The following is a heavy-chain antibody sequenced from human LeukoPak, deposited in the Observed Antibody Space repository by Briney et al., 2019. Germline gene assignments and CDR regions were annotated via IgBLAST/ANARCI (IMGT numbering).Heavy chain of an antibody. CDR1: GFTFSNYA. D-gene: IGHD3-10*01. CDR2: ISGSGDNT. CDR3: ARLFVYGSGAEAFDY. J-gene: IGHJ4*02. V-gene: IGHV3-23*01. Sequence: GGSLRLSCAASGFTFSNYAMSWVRQAPGKGLEWVSAISGSGDNTYYADSVKGRFTVSRDNSKNTLYLQMDSLRAEDTAVYYCARLFVYGSGAEAFDYWGQGALVTVSS.